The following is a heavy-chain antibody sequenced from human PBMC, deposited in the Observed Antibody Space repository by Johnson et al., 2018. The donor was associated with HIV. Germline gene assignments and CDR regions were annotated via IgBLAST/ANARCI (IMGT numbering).Heavy chain of an antibody. CDR1: GFTFNNAW. CDR2: IKSKTDGGTT. V-gene: IGHV3-15*01. D-gene: IGHD4-17*01. J-gene: IGHJ3*02. Sequence: VQLVESGGGLVKPGGSLRLSCAVSGFTFNNAWMSWVRQAPGKGLEWVGRIKSKTDGGTTDYAAPGKGRFTISRDDSKNTLYLQMNSLKTEDTAVYYCTRHTVTGDAFDIWGQGTMVTVSS. CDR3: TRHTVTGDAFDI.